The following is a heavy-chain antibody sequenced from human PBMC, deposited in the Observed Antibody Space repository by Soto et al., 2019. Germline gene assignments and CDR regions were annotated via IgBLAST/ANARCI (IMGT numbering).Heavy chain of an antibody. D-gene: IGHD7-27*01. V-gene: IGHV3-7*03. CDR1: GFTFSSYW. Sequence: GGSLRLSCAASGFTFSSYWMSWVRQAPGKGLEWVANIKQDGSEKYYVDSVKGRFTISRDNAKNSLYLQMNSLRAEDTAVYYWASLRLGITTDFDYWGQGTLVTVSS. CDR3: ASLRLGITTDFDY. CDR2: IKQDGSEK. J-gene: IGHJ4*02.